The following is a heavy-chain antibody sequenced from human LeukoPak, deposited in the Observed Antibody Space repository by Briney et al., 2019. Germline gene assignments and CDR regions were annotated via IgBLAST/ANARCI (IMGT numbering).Heavy chain of an antibody. Sequence: SETLSLTCTVSGGSISSYYWSWIRQPPGKGLEWIGYIYYSGSTYYNPSLKSRVTISVDTSKNQFSLKLSSVTAADTAVYYCARGLVVVVAAPYYFDYWGQGTLVTVSS. CDR1: GGSISSYY. J-gene: IGHJ4*02. CDR2: IYYSGST. D-gene: IGHD2-15*01. CDR3: ARGLVVVVAAPYYFDY. V-gene: IGHV4-59*08.